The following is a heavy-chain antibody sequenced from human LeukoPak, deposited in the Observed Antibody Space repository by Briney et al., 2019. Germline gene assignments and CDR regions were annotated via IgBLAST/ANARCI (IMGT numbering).Heavy chain of an antibody. CDR1: GYSISSGYY. J-gene: IGHJ4*02. CDR2: IYHSGST. Sequence: PSETLSLTCAVSGYSISSGYYWGWTRQPPGKGLEWIGGIYHSGSTYYNPSLKSRVTISADTSKNQFSLKLSSVTAADTAVYYCARVGSGWYNYWGQGTLVTVSS. V-gene: IGHV4-38-2*01. CDR3: ARVGSGWYNY. D-gene: IGHD6-19*01.